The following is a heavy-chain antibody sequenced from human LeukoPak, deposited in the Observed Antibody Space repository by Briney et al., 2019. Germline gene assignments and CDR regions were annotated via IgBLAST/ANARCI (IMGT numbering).Heavy chain of an antibody. Sequence: GGSLRLSCAASGFTFSSYAMSWVRQAPGKGLEWVSAISSSGGSTYYADSVKGRFTISRDNSKNTLYLQMNSLRAEDTAVYYCAKDGSIAVAGTLGYWGQGTLVTVSS. D-gene: IGHD6-19*01. J-gene: IGHJ4*02. CDR1: GFTFSSYA. V-gene: IGHV3-23*01. CDR3: AKDGSIAVAGTLGY. CDR2: ISSSGGST.